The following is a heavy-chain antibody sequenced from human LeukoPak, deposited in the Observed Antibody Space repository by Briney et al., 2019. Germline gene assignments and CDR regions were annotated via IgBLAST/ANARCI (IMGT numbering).Heavy chain of an antibody. CDR2: ISSSSSYI. D-gene: IGHD1-26*01. CDR1: GFTFSSYS. V-gene: IGHV3-21*01. Sequence: GGSLRLSCAASGFTFSSYSMNWVRQAPGKGLEWVSSISSSSSYIYYADSVKGRFTISSDNAKNSLYLQMNSLRAEDTAVYYCARGPWERPLGYWGQGTLVTVSS. CDR3: ARGPWERPLGY. J-gene: IGHJ4*02.